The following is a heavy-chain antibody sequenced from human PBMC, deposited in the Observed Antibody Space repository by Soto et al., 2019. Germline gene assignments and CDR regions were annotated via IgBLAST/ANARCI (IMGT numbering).Heavy chain of an antibody. Sequence: LSLTCNVSGGPIKTGDYYWNWIRQPPGKGLEWIGYVFYSGATNYSPSLKSRAAISMDTSKNQFSLSLTSVTAADTAVYYCARAGFSYGHLLFWGQGIRVTVSS. J-gene: IGHJ4*02. CDR1: GGPIKTGDYY. CDR3: ARAGFSYGHLLF. V-gene: IGHV4-30-4*01. D-gene: IGHD3-10*01. CDR2: VFYSGAT.